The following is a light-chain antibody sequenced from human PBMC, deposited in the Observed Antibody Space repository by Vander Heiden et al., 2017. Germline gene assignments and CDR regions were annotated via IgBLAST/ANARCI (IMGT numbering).Light chain of an antibody. CDR3: QQSYNTPMT. V-gene: IGKV1-39*01. CDR2: AAS. Sequence: PQLLIYAASSLHSGVPPRFSGSASETDFTLTIDSLQPEDFATYYCQQSYNTPMTFGQGTRLEI. J-gene: IGKJ5*01.